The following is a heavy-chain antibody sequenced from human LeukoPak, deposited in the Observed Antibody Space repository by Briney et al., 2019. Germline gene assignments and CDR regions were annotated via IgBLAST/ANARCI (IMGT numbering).Heavy chain of an antibody. CDR2: INHSGST. CDR3: ATATTTFKD. D-gene: IGHD2/OR15-2a*01. CDR1: GGSFSGYY. V-gene: IGHV4-34*01. J-gene: IGHJ4*02. Sequence: SETLSLTCAVYGGSFSGYYWSWIRQPPGKGLEWIGEINHSGSTNYNPSLKSRVTISVDTSKNQFSLKLSSVTTADTAVYYCATATTTFKDWGQGTLVTVSS.